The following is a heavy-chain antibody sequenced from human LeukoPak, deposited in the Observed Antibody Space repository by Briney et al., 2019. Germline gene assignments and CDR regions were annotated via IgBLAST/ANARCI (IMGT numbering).Heavy chain of an antibody. CDR3: AKDTCSGGSRYSNWFDP. V-gene: IGHV3-23*01. D-gene: IGHD2-15*01. Sequence: GGSLRLSCAASGFTFSSYAMSWVRQAPGKGLEWVSGISGSGGSTNYADSVKGRFTISRDNSKNTLFLQMNSLRAEDTAVYYCAKDTCSGGSRYSNWFDPWGQGTLVTVSS. CDR2: ISGSGGST. CDR1: GFTFSSYA. J-gene: IGHJ5*02.